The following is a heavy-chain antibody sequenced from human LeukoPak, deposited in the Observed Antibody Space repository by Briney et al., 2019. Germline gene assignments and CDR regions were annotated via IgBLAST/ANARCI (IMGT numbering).Heavy chain of an antibody. D-gene: IGHD3-10*01. V-gene: IGHV4-34*01. Sequence: SETLSLTCAVYGGSFSGYYWSWIRQPPGKGLEWIGEINHSGSTNYNPSLKSRVTISVDTSKNQFSLKLSSVTAADTAVYYCARGRGVSFGELYRKKGFDYWGQGTLVTVSS. CDR2: INHSGST. CDR3: ARGRGVSFGELYRKKGFDY. CDR1: GGSFSGYY. J-gene: IGHJ4*02.